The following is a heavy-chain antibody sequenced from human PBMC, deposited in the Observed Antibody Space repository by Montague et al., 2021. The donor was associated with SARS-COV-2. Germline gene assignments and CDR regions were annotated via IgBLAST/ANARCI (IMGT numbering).Heavy chain of an antibody. D-gene: IGHD3-10*01. Sequence: SETLSLTCAVYGGSFSGYYWNWIRQPPGQGLEWIGEINHSGSTNYNPSLTSRVTMSVDTSKNQFYLKLSSVTAADTAVYYCSRDRLVDRARRTGAWIGPWGQGTRVTVSA. CDR2: INHSGST. J-gene: IGHJ5*01. V-gene: IGHV4-34*01. CDR1: GGSFSGYY. CDR3: SRDRLVDRARRTGAWIGP.